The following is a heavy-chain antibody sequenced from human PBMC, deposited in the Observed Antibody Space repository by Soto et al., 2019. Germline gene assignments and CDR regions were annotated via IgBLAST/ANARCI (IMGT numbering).Heavy chain of an antibody. CDR1: GYTFTSYD. J-gene: IGHJ5*02. V-gene: IGHV1-8*01. D-gene: IGHD4-17*01. Sequence: QVRLVQSGGEVKKPGASVKVSCKASGYTFTSYDINWVRQATGQGLEYLGWMNPNSGNTGYVQKFQGRVTMTRDTSISTAYMELSSLRSEDTAVYFCARGVKYGAYSRWFDPWGQGTLVTVSS. CDR3: ARGVKYGAYSRWFDP. CDR2: MNPNSGNT.